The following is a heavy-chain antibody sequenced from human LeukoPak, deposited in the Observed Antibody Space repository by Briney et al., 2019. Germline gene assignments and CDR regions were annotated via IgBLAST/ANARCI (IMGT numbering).Heavy chain of an antibody. D-gene: IGHD3-16*02. Sequence: ASVKVSCKASGGTFSSYAISWVRQAPGQGLEWMGLINPSGSSTLNAQKFQGRVTMTRDMSTTTDYMELSSLRSEDTAVYYCARDNSVGDIAWWFDPWGQGTLVTVSS. J-gene: IGHJ5*02. V-gene: IGHV1-46*01. CDR3: ARDNSVGDIAWWFDP. CDR1: GGTFSSYA. CDR2: INPSGSST.